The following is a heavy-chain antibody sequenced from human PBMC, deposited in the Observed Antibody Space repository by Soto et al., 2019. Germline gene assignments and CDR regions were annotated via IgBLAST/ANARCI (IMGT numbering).Heavy chain of an antibody. V-gene: IGHV5-10-1*01. CDR3: ATFSDV. CDR1: GYNFTNYL. J-gene: IGHJ6*02. Sequence: LGESLKISCKGSGYNFTNYLIIWVRQMPGNGLEWMGRIDPGDSYTKYSPSLQGHVTISADKSIGTAYLQWSRLKASDTAMYYCATFSDVWGQGNTVTVSS. CDR2: IDPGDSYT.